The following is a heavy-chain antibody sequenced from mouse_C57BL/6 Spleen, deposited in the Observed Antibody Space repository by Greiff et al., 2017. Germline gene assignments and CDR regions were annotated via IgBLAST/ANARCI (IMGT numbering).Heavy chain of an antibody. D-gene: IGHD2-12*01. J-gene: IGHJ3*01. CDR3: ARSYCYDGACFAY. Sequence: ESGPGLVKPSQSLSLTCSVTGYSITSGYYWNWIRQFPGNKLEWMGYISYDGSNKYNPSLKNRISITRDTSRNQFFLKLNAVTTENTATYYGARSYCYDGACFAYWGQGTLVTVSA. CDR2: ISYDGSN. V-gene: IGHV3-6*01. CDR1: GYSITSGYY.